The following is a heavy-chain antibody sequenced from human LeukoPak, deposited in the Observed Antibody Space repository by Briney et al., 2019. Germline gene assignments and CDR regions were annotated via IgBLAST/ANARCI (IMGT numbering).Heavy chain of an antibody. V-gene: IGHV3-30*18. D-gene: IGHD5-12*01. CDR3: AKDLLLGYSGYDWGEPYYYYYGMDV. Sequence: GGSLRLSCAASGFTFSSYGMHWARQAPGKGLEWVAVISYDGSNKYYADSVKGRFTISRDNSKNTLYLQMNSLRAEDTAVYYCAKDLLLGYSGYDWGEPYYYYYGMDVWGKGTTVTVSS. J-gene: IGHJ6*04. CDR1: GFTFSSYG. CDR2: ISYDGSNK.